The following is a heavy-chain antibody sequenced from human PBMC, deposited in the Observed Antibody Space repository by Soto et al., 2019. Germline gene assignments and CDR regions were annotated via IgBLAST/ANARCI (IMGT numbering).Heavy chain of an antibody. Sequence: PSETLSLTCDVSGVSITSHYWNWIRQSPGMGLEWIGSTYFRGSASYNPSLKSRVTISLDTSKDQLSLTLSAVTAADSAVHYCARDLRSRGWFDPWGPGILVTVSS. CDR3: ARDLRSRGWFDP. CDR2: TYFRGSA. J-gene: IGHJ5*02. CDR1: GVSITSHY. V-gene: IGHV4-59*11.